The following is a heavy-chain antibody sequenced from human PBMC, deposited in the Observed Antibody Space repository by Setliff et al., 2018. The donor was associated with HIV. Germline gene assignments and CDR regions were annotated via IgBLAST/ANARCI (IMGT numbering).Heavy chain of an antibody. J-gene: IGHJ4*02. CDR3: ARGFSIGTMAF. V-gene: IGHV4-59*11. CDR1: GGSITSHY. Sequence: SETLSLTCSVSGGSITSHYWTWIRQPPGKGLEWIGVISYSGSPHYNPSLKSRVTISVDTSKNQFSLNVTSVTAADTAVYYCARGFSIGTMAFWGQGTLVTVSS. CDR2: ISYSGSP. D-gene: IGHD1-1*01.